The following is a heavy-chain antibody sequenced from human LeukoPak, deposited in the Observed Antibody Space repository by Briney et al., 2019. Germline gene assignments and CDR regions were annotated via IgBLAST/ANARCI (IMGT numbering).Heavy chain of an antibody. D-gene: IGHD1-1*01. CDR1: GFTFSSYS. Sequence: PGRSLRLSCAASGFTFSSYSMNWVRQAPGKGLEWVSSISSSSSYIYYADSVRGRFTISRDNAKNSLFLQMNSLRGEDTAIYYCARCTTGKTFGSLREIKKSREIDYWGQGTLVTVSS. CDR2: ISSSSSYI. V-gene: IGHV3-21*01. CDR3: ARCTTGKTFGSLREIKKSREIDY. J-gene: IGHJ4*02.